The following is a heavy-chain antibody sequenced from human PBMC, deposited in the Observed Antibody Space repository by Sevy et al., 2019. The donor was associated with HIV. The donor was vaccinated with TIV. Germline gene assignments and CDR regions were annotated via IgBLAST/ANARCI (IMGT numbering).Heavy chain of an antibody. CDR3: VNRYCSSTSCYGARYYGMDV. CDR2: ISSSGSTK. J-gene: IGHJ6*02. CDR1: GFTFSSYE. V-gene: IGHV3-48*03. Sequence: GGSLRLSCAASGFTFSSYEMNWVRQAPGKGLEWVSYISSSGSTKKYADSVKGRFTISRDNAKNSLYLQMSSLRAEDTAVYYCVNRYCSSTSCYGARYYGMDVWGQGTTVTVSS. D-gene: IGHD2-2*01.